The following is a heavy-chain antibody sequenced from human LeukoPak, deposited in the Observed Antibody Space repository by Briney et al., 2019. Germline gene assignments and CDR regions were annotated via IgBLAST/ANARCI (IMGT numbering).Heavy chain of an antibody. V-gene: IGHV3-7*01. J-gene: IGHJ4*02. Sequence: PGGSLRLSCAASGFTFSDYWMSWVRQAPGKGLEWVANIKQDGSEKYYVDSVKGRFTISSDNAKNSLYLQMNSLRAEDTAVYYCARGTSCAFWGQGTLVTVSS. CDR1: GFTFSDYW. D-gene: IGHD2-2*01. CDR3: ARGTSCAF. CDR2: IKQDGSEK.